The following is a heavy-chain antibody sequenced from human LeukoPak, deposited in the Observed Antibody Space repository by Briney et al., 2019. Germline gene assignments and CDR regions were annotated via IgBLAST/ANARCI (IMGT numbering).Heavy chain of an antibody. CDR2: ISGSGGST. J-gene: IGHJ6*03. Sequence: GGSLRLSCAASGFTFSSYAMSWVRQAPGKGLEWVSAISGSGGSTYYADSVKGRFTIARDNSKNALYLQMNSLRAEDTAVYYCAKDLNGRDYYYYMDVWGKGTTVTVSS. CDR3: AKDLNGRDYYYYMDV. CDR1: GFTFSSYA. V-gene: IGHV3-23*01. D-gene: IGHD1-1*01.